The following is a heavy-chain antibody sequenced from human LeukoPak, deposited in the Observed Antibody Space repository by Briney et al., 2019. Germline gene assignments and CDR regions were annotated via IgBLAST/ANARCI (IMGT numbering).Heavy chain of an antibody. Sequence: PSETLSLTCTVSGGSISSYYWSWIRQPPGKGLEWIGYIYYSGSTNYNPSLKSRVTISVDTSKSQFSLKLSSVTAADTAVYYCARGPPVSSAWFDPWGQGTLVTVSS. V-gene: IGHV4-59*01. CDR2: IYYSGST. J-gene: IGHJ5*02. CDR1: GGSISSYY. D-gene: IGHD2-8*01. CDR3: ARGPPVSSAWFDP.